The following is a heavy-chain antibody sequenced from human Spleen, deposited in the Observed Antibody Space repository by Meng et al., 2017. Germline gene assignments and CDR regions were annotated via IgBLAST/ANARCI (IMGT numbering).Heavy chain of an antibody. CDR1: GGSFSDYY. Sequence: GPGLFKPPETLSLTCFVSGGSFSDYYWSWIRQPPGKGLEWIGEINHSGSTNYNPSLESRATISVDTSQNNLSLKLSSVTAADSAVYYCARGPTTMAHDFDYWGQGTLVTVSS. D-gene: IGHD4-11*01. J-gene: IGHJ4*02. CDR3: ARGPTTMAHDFDY. CDR2: INHSGST. V-gene: IGHV4-34*01.